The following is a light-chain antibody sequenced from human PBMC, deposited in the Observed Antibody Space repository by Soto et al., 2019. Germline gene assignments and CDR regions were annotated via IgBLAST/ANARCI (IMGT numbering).Light chain of an antibody. CDR3: QQSYTTPRT. V-gene: IGKV1-39*01. Sequence: DIQLTQSPSSLSASVGDRVTITCRASQSITSYLNWYQQKPGKAPKLLIYAASTLQTGVPSRFSGSGSGTDFTLTIGSLQPADFTVYFCQQSYTTPRTFGQGTRV. CDR1: QSITSY. CDR2: AAS. J-gene: IGKJ1*01.